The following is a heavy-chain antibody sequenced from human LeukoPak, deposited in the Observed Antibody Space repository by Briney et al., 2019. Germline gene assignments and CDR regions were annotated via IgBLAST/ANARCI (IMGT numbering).Heavy chain of an antibody. CDR3: ARANSGSSAFDY. J-gene: IGHJ4*02. Sequence: ASVKVSCKASGYTFTSYYMHWVRQAPGQGLQWMGIINPSGGSTSFAQRFQGRVTMTRDTSTSTVYMELSSLRSEDTAVYYCARANSGSSAFDYWGQGTLVTVSS. CDR1: GYTFTSYY. V-gene: IGHV1-46*01. CDR2: INPSGGST. D-gene: IGHD1-26*01.